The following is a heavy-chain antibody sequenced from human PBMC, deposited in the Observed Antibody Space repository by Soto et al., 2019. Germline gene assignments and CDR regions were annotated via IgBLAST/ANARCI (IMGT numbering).Heavy chain of an antibody. CDR2: INHSGYT. CDR3: SRGAYLAY. V-gene: IGHV4-34*01. J-gene: IGHJ4*02. Sequence: QVQLHQWGAGLLKPSETLSLTCDVYGGSFSAYSWTWIRQPPGKGLEWIGEINHSGYTNFNPSLKSRVTISLDTSKKRFSLRLTSVTAADTALYYCSRGAYLAYWGQGTLVTVSS. CDR1: GGSFSAYS. D-gene: IGHD3-10*01.